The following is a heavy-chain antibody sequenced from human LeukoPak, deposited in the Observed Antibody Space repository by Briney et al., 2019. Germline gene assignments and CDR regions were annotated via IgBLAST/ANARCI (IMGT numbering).Heavy chain of an antibody. V-gene: IGHV4-59*08. CDR3: GRTTSNGIADY. J-gene: IGHJ4*02. D-gene: IGHD2-8*01. CDR2: INSRGDT. CDR1: GGSIRSYH. Sequence: SETLSLTCTVSGGSIRSYHWSWIRQSPGKALEWIAYINSRGDTKYNPSLKSRVTISMDTPKNKFSLKVSSVTDADTALYFCGRTTSNGIADYWGQGTQVTVSA.